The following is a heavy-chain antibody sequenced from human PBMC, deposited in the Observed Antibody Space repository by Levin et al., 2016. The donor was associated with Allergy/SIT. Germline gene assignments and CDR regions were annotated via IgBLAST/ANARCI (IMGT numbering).Heavy chain of an antibody. Sequence: SETLSLTCAVSGGSISSGGYSWSWIRQPPGKGLEWIGYIYHSGSTYYNPSLKSRVTISVDTSKNQFSLKLSSVTAADTAVYYCARDLSGNWFDPWGQGTLVTVSS. V-gene: IGHV4-30-2*01. CDR3: ARDLSGNWFDP. CDR2: IYHSGST. CDR1: GGSISSGGYS. J-gene: IGHJ5*02.